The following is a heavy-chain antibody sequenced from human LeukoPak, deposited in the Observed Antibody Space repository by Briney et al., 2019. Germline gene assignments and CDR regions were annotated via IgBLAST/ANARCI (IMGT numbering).Heavy chain of an antibody. CDR1: GFTFDDYA. V-gene: IGHV3-9*01. Sequence: GGSLRLSCAASGFTFDDYAMHWVRQAPGKGLEWVSGISWNSGSIGYADSVKGRFTISRDNAKNSLYLQMNSLRAEDTALYYCAKDQSYYYGSGSYGADYWGQGTLVTVSS. J-gene: IGHJ4*02. CDR2: ISWNSGSI. D-gene: IGHD3-10*01. CDR3: AKDQSYYYGSGSYGADY.